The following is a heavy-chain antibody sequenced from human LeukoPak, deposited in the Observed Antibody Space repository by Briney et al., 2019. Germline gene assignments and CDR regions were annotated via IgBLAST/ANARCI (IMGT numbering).Heavy chain of an antibody. Sequence: GASVKVSCKASGGTFSSYAISWVRQAPGQGLEWMGRIIPILGIANYAQKFQGRVTITADKSTSTAYMKLSSLRSEDTAVYYCARDSGSLQPGEFDYWGQGTLVTVSS. J-gene: IGHJ4*02. V-gene: IGHV1-69*04. CDR1: GGTFSSYA. CDR3: ARDSGSLQPGEFDY. D-gene: IGHD1-26*01. CDR2: IIPILGIA.